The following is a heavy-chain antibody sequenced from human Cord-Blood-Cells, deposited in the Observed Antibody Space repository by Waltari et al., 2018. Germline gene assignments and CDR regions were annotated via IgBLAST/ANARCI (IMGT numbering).Heavy chain of an antibody. CDR1: GYSFTSYW. J-gene: IGHJ3*02. V-gene: IGHV5-51*01. Sequence: EVQLVLSGAEVKKPGVSRKTSCQGSGYSFTSYWIGWVRQMPGTGLEWMGISYPGDSETRDSPSFQGQVTISAEKSISTAYLQWSSLKASDTAMYYCARLWTGDDAFDIWGQGTMVTVSS. CDR2: SYPGDSET. CDR3: ARLWTGDDAFDI. D-gene: IGHD7-27*01.